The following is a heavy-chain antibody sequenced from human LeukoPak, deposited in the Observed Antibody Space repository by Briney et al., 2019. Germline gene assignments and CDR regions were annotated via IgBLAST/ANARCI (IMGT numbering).Heavy chain of an antibody. D-gene: IGHD2-2*01. CDR1: RYTFTSYD. CDR3: ASKCWDPTSCPNYYGMDV. CDR2: MNPNSGNT. J-gene: IGHJ6*02. Sequence: ASVKVSCKASRYTFTSYDINWVRQATGQGLEWMGWMNPNSGNTGYAQKFQGRVTMTRNTSIGTAYMELSSLRSEDTAVYYCASKCWDPTSCPNYYGMDVWGQGTTVTVSS. V-gene: IGHV1-8*01.